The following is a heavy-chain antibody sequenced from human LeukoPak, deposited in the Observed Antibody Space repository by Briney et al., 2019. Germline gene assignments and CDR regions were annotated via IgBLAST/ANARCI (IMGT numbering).Heavy chain of an antibody. Sequence: GRSLRLSCAASGFTFSSYGMHWVRQAPGKGLEWVAVISYDGSNKYYADSVKGRFTISRDNSKNTLYLQMNSLRAEDTAVYYCAKDGVVAATSYGMDVWGQGTTVTVSS. CDR1: GFTFSSYG. J-gene: IGHJ6*02. CDR2: ISYDGSNK. CDR3: AKDGVVAATSYGMDV. V-gene: IGHV3-30*18. D-gene: IGHD2-15*01.